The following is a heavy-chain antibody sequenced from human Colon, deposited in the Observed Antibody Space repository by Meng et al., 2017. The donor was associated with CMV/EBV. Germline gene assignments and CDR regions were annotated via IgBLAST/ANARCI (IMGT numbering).Heavy chain of an antibody. V-gene: IGHV3-23*01. CDR2: ISGSGGST. CDR3: ARDRSEAIDY. J-gene: IGHJ4*02. Sequence: GESLKISCAASGFTFSSYAMSWVRQAPGKGLEWVSAISGSGGSTYYADSVKGRFTISRDNSKNTLYLQMNSPRAEDTAVYYCARDRSEAIDYWGQGTLVTVSS. CDR1: GFTFSSYA.